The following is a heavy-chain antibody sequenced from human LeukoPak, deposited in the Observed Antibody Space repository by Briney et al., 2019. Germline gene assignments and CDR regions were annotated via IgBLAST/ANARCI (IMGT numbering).Heavy chain of an antibody. J-gene: IGHJ4*02. D-gene: IGHD1-26*01. CDR2: ISSGSSYI. Sequence: GGSLRLSCAVSGFTFSSYTLNWVRQAPGKGLEWVSSISSGSSYIYYADSVKGRFTISRDNAKNSLFLQLNSLRAEDRAVYYCARGSSYYSFVFWGQGALVTVSS. V-gene: IGHV3-21*01. CDR3: ARGSSYYSFVF. CDR1: GFTFSSYT.